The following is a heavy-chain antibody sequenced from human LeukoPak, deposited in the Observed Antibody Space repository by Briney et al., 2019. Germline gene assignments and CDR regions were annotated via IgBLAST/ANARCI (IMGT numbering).Heavy chain of an antibody. CDR1: GFTFDDYA. J-gene: IGHJ4*02. Sequence: GGSLRLSCAASGFTFDDYAMHWVRQAPGKGLEWVSGISWNSGSIGYTDSVKGRFTISRDNAKNSLYLQMNSLRAEDTAVYYCARATLDYYDSSGLFWGFDYWGQGTLVTVSS. CDR2: ISWNSGSI. CDR3: ARATLDYYDSSGLFWGFDY. D-gene: IGHD3-22*01. V-gene: IGHV3-9*01.